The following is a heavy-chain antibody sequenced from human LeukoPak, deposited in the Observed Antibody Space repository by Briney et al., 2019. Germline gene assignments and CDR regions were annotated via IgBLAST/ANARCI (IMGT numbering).Heavy chain of an antibody. V-gene: IGHV4-30-4*01. J-gene: IGHJ1*01. Sequence: SETLSLTCTVSGGSISSGDYYWSWIRQPPGKGLEWIGYIYYSGSTYYNPSLKSRVTISVDTSENQFSLRLSSVTAADSAVYYCARTSRTGEPEYFQHWGQGTLVTVSS. CDR2: IYYSGST. CDR1: GGSISSGDYY. D-gene: IGHD2-8*02. CDR3: ARTSRTGEPEYFQH.